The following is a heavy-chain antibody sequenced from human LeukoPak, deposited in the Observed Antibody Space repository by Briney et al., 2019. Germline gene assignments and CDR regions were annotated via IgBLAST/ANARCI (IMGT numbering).Heavy chain of an antibody. J-gene: IGHJ4*02. CDR3: AGATKWLAHDF. V-gene: IGHV3-30*03. CDR2: ISYDGSNK. CDR1: GVSFSSYG. Sequence: GGSLRLSCAASGVSFSSYGMHWGCQAPRKGLEWGSVISYDGSNKYYADSVKGRFTISRDNSKNTLYLQMNSLRAEDTAVYYCAGATKWLAHDFWGQGTLVTVSS. D-gene: IGHD6-19*01.